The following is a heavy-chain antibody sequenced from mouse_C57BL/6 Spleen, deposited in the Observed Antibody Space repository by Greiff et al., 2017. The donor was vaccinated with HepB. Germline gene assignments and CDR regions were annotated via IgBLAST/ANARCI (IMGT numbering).Heavy chain of an antibody. CDR3: ARDEGLGPYYFDY. CDR1: GYTFTDHT. D-gene: IGHD4-1*01. CDR2: IYPRDGST. J-gene: IGHJ2*01. V-gene: IGHV1-78*01. Sequence: VQLQQSDAELVKPGASVKIPCKVSGYTFTDHTIHWMKQRPEQGLEWIGYIYPRDGSTKYNEKFKGKATLTADKSSSTAYMQLNSLTSEDSAVYFCARDEGLGPYYFDYWGQGTTLTVSS.